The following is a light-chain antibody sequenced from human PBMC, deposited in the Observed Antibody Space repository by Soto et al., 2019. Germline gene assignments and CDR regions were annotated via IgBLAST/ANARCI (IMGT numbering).Light chain of an antibody. Sequence: EIVMTQSPATLSVSPGERATLSCRASQSVSSNLAWYQQKPGQAPRLLIYGASTRATGIPARFSGSGSGTEFTLTLSSLPSEDFAVYYCQQYNNWPPPLTFGGGTKVEIK. V-gene: IGKV3-15*01. CDR3: QQYNNWPPPLT. CDR1: QSVSSN. CDR2: GAS. J-gene: IGKJ4*01.